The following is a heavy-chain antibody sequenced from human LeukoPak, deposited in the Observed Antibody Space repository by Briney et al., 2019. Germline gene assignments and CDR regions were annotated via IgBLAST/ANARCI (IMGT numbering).Heavy chain of an antibody. J-gene: IGHJ6*02. CDR1: GFTFSSYS. CDR2: ISSSSSYI. V-gene: IGHV3-21*01. CDR3: ARHRLAQLVSGAYYYYGMDV. Sequence: GGSLRLSCAASGFTFSSYSMNWVRQAPGKGLEWVSSISSSSSYIYYADSVKGRFTISRDNAKNSLYLQMNSLRAEDTAVCYCARHRLAQLVSGAYYYYGMDVWGQGTTVTVSS. D-gene: IGHD6-13*01.